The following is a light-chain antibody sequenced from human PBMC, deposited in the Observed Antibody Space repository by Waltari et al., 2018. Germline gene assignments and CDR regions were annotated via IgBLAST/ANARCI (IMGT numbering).Light chain of an antibody. J-gene: IGKJ2*01. CDR1: QDNSKY. CDR2: DAS. V-gene: IGKV1-33*01. CDR3: QQHHELQT. Sequence: DIQMTQSPSSLSASVGDRVTITCQASQDNSKYLNWYQHKSGKAPKLPIYDASNLERGVPSRFRGYGSGTNFTFSISSLQPEDFATYFCQQHHELQTFGQGTKLDIK.